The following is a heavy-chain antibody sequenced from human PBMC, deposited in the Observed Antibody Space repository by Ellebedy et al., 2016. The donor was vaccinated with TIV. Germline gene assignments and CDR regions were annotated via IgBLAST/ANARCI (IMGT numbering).Heavy chain of an antibody. V-gene: IGHV3-48*04. CDR3: APRDGSYTY. CDR2: ISSSGTTT. Sequence: PGGSLRLSCTASGFTFSTYNMNWVRQAPGKGLEWVSFISSSGTTTHYAGSVKGRFTISRDNDKKSLFLQMSSLRAEDTAVYYCAPRDGSYTYWGQGTLVTVSS. D-gene: IGHD3-10*01. CDR1: GFTFSTYN. J-gene: IGHJ4*02.